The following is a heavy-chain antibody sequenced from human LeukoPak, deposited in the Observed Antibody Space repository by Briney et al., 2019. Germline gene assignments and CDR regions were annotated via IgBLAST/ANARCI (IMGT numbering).Heavy chain of an antibody. CDR1: GFTFSSYG. Sequence: GGSLRLSCAASGFTFSSYGMSWVRQAPGKGLEWVAVISYDGSNKYYADSVKGRFTISRDNSKNTLYLQMNSLRAEDTAVYYCARDMTVAPLDVWGKGTTVTVSS. V-gene: IGHV3-30*03. CDR2: ISYDGSNK. D-gene: IGHD6-19*01. CDR3: ARDMTVAPLDV. J-gene: IGHJ6*04.